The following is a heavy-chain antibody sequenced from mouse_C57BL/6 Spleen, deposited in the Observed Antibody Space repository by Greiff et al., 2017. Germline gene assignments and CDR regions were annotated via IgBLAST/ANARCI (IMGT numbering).Heavy chain of an antibody. Sequence: VQLQQSGAELVRPGTSVKVSCKASGYAFTNYLIEWVKQRPGQGLEWIGVINPGSGGTNYNEKFKGKATLTADKSSSTAYMQLSSLTSEDSAVYFCARSTKVVAYYFGCWGQGTTLTVSS. CDR2: INPGSGGT. J-gene: IGHJ2*01. CDR1: GYAFTNYL. CDR3: ARSTKVVAYYFGC. D-gene: IGHD1-1*01. V-gene: IGHV1-54*01.